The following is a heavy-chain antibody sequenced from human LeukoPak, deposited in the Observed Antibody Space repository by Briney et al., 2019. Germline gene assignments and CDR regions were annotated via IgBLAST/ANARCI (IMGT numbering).Heavy chain of an antibody. CDR1: GFTFSSYS. J-gene: IGHJ6*04. D-gene: IGHD6-19*01. Sequence: GGSLRLSCAASGFTFSSYSMNWVRQAPGKGLEWVSSISSSSYIYYADSVKGRFTISRNNAKNSLYLQMNGLRAEDTAVYYCARGSSLVAGFYYGMDVWGKGTTVTVSS. V-gene: IGHV3-21*01. CDR3: ARGSSLVAGFYYGMDV. CDR2: ISSSSYI.